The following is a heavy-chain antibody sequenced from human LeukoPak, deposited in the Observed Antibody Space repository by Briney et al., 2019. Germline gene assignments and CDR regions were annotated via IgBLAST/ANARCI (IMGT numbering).Heavy chain of an antibody. CDR3: ASRNQLLRNWFDP. Sequence: GASVKVSCKASGYTFTDYYMHWVQQAPGKGLEWMGRVDPEDGETIYAEKFQGRVTITADTSTDTAYMELSSLRSEDTAVYYCASRNQLLRNWFDPWGQGTLVTVSS. CDR1: GYTFTDYY. J-gene: IGHJ5*02. CDR2: VDPEDGET. D-gene: IGHD2-2*01. V-gene: IGHV1-69-2*01.